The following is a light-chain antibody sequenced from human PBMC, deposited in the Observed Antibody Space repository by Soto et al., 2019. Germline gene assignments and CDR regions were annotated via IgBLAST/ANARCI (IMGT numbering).Light chain of an antibody. J-gene: IGLJ3*02. Sequence: QSVLTRPASVSGSPGQSISISCTGTSSDVGDYNYVSWYQQHPGKAPKLMIYEVSNRPSGVSNRFSGSKSGNTASLTISGLQAEDEADYYCSSYASSSTWVFGGGTKVTVL. CDR1: SSDVGDYNY. CDR2: EVS. V-gene: IGLV2-14*01. CDR3: SSYASSSTWV.